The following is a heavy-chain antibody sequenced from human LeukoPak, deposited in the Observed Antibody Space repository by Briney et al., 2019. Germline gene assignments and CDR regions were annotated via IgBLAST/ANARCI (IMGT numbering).Heavy chain of an antibody. J-gene: IGHJ4*02. CDR3: ARYDPFDTAMTY. V-gene: IGHV4-59*01. CDR2: IYYSGST. D-gene: IGHD5-18*01. Sequence: PSETLSLTCTASGGSISSYYWSWIRQPPGKGLEWIGYIYYSGSTNYNPSLKSRVTISVDTSKNQFSLKLSSVTAADTAVYYCARYDPFDTAMTYWGQGTLVTVSS. CDR1: GGSISSYY.